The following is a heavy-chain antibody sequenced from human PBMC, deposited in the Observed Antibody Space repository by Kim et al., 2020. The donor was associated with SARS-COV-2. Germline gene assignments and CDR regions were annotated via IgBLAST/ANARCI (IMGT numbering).Heavy chain of an antibody. J-gene: IGHJ6*02. V-gene: IGHV3-33*01. Sequence: GGSLRLSCAASGFTFSSYGMHWVRQAPGKGLEWVAVIWYDGSNKYYADSVKGRFTISRDNSKNTLYLQMNSLRAEDTAVYYCARDPLGGQLVPSFYYYGMYVWGQGTTVTVSS. CDR2: IWYDGSNK. D-gene: IGHD6-6*01. CDR1: GFTFSSYG. CDR3: ARDPLGGQLVPSFYYYGMYV.